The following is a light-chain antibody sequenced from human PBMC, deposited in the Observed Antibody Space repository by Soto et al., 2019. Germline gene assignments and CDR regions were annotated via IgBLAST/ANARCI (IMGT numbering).Light chain of an antibody. J-gene: IGKJ3*01. CDR2: DTS. CDR1: QSVDSY. CDR3: QQRRNWVS. Sequence: LTQSPAILSLSPGEKATLSCTASQSVDSYMAWYQQRPGQPPRLLIHDTSHRASGVPARFRGSGSGTDFTLIITSLEPEDFAVYFCQQRRNWVSFGPGTRV. V-gene: IGKV3-11*01.